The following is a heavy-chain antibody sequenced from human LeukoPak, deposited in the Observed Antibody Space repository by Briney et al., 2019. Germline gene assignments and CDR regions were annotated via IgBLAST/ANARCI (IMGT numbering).Heavy chain of an antibody. J-gene: IGHJ6*03. V-gene: IGHV3-74*01. CDR1: GFRFGSDW. Sequence: GGSLRLSCVGSGFRFGSDWMHWVRQAPGKGLEWVSRITSDGSTTSYADSVKGRFTISRDNARNTLYLQMNSLRAEDAAVYYCARDRSGSQYYIDVWGKGATVTVSS. CDR2: ITSDGSTT. CDR3: ARDRSGSQYYIDV. D-gene: IGHD1-26*01.